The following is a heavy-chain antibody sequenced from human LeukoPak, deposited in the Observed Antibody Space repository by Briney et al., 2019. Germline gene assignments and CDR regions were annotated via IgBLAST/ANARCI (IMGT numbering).Heavy chain of an antibody. V-gene: IGHV4-59*01. CDR2: IYYSGST. CDR1: GGSISSYY. D-gene: IGHD5-24*01. Sequence: SETLSLTCTVSGGSISSYYWSWIRQPPGKGLEWIRYIYYSGSTNYNPSLKSRVTISVDTSKNQFSLKLSSVTAADTAVYYCARAPVRARRADGYNFYFDYWGQGTLVTVSS. CDR3: ARAPVRARRADGYNFYFDY. J-gene: IGHJ4*02.